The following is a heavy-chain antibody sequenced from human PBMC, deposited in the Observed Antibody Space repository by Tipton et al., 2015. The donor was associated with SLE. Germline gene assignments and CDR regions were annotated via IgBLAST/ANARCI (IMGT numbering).Heavy chain of an antibody. J-gene: IGHJ1*01. CDR2: LYYTGIT. V-gene: IGHV4-59*08. Sequence: TLSLTCTVSGGSIGSYYWSWIRQPPGKGLEWIGYLYYTGITNSNPSLKSRVTISVDTSKNQFSLKLGSVTAADTAVYYCARSPTRPGYFQHWGQGTLVIVSS. CDR3: ARSPTRPGYFQH. CDR1: GGSIGSYY. D-gene: IGHD3-10*01.